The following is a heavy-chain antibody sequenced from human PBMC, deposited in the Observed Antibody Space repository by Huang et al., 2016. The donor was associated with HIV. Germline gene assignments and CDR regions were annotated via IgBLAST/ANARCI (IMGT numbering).Heavy chain of an antibody. CDR2: TYYISHSGAP. V-gene: IGHV4-59*01. J-gene: IGHJ4*02. CDR1: GGSLTSYY. CDR3: ACGNYYDRRGDYPAFDS. Sequence: QVQLQESGPGLVKPSETLSLTCTVSGGSLTSYYWSWIRQPPERGLEWIGYTYYISHSGAPLYRPSLKSRVTFSGDTSKNQFALRLSSVAAADPAVYYCACGNYYDRRGDYPAFDSWGQGILVTVSS. D-gene: IGHD3-22*01.